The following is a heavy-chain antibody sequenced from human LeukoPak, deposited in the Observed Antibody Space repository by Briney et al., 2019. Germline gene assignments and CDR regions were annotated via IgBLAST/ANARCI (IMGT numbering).Heavy chain of an antibody. J-gene: IGHJ4*02. D-gene: IGHD2-15*01. CDR2: IGSGSSAI. Sequence: GGSLRLSCVASGFTFSSFGMNWVRQAPGKGLEWVSYIGSGSSAIHYADSVKGRFTISRDNSKNTLYLQMSSLRAEDTAVYYCARDRGSNDPIDYWGQGTLVTVSS. CDR3: ARDRGSNDPIDY. V-gene: IGHV3-48*01. CDR1: GFTFSSFG.